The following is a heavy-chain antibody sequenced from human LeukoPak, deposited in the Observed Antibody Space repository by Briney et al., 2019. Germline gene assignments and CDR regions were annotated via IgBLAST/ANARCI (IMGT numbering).Heavy chain of an antibody. D-gene: IGHD1-26*01. J-gene: IGHJ4*02. CDR2: IYSGGST. V-gene: IGHV3-66*01. CDR1: EFTVSSNY. CDR3: ARIKWELYPDFDY. Sequence: PGGSLRLSCAASEFTVSSNYMSWVRQAPGKGLEWVSVIYSGGSTYYADSVKGRFTISRDNSKNTLYLQMNSLRAEDTAVYYCARIKWELYPDFDYWGQGTLVTVSS.